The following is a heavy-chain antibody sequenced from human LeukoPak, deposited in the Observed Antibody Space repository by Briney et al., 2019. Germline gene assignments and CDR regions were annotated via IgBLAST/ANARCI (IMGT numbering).Heavy chain of an antibody. CDR3: SVGGHFDY. Sequence: GGPRSLSCTVSGLALGDLILSWARQPPGKGLEWVGFIRSKAYGGTTEYAASVKGRFSISRDDSKNIVYLQMNSLRTDDTAVYYCSVGGHFDYWGQGTLVTVSS. D-gene: IGHD1-26*01. V-gene: IGHV3-49*04. J-gene: IGHJ4*02. CDR1: GLALGDLI. CDR2: IRSKAYGGTT.